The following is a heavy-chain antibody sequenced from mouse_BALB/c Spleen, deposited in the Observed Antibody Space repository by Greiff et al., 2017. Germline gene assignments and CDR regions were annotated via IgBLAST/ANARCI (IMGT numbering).Heavy chain of an antibody. J-gene: IGHJ3*01. Sequence: QVQLKQSGAELVKPGASVKLSCKASGYTFTSYYMYWVKQRPGQGLEWIGEINPSNGGTNFNEKFKSKATLTVDKSSSTAYMQLSSLTSEDSAVYDCTRSGITTAWFAYWGQGTLVTVSA. CDR2: INPSNGGT. CDR3: TRSGITTAWFAY. CDR1: GYTFTSYY. V-gene: IGHV1S81*02. D-gene: IGHD2-4*01.